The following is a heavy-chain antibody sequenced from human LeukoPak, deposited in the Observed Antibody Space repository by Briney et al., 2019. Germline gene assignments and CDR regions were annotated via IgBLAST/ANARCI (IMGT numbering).Heavy chain of an antibody. CDR3: ARTYGDYVYILGY. Sequence: GGSLRLSCAASGFTFRSYWMTWVRQSPGKGLEWVANIKQDGSETYHVDSVKGRFTISRDISKNTVYLQMNSLRAEDTAVYYCARTYGDYVYILGYWGQGTLVTVSS. CDR1: GFTFRSYW. CDR2: IKQDGSET. V-gene: IGHV3-7*03. J-gene: IGHJ4*02. D-gene: IGHD4-17*01.